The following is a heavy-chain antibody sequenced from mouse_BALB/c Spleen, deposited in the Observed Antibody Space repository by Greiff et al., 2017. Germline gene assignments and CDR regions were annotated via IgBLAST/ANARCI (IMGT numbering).Heavy chain of an antibody. Sequence: EVQLQQSGPELVKPGASVKMSCKASGYTFTDYYMKWVKQSPGKSLEWIGDINPNNGDTFYNQKFKGKATLTVDKSSSTAYMQLNSLTSEDSAVYYFARHLTYCGSLYWGQGTLVTVPA. D-gene: IGHD1-1*01. CDR2: INPNNGDT. V-gene: IGHV1-26*01. CDR3: ARHLTYCGSLY. J-gene: IGHJ3*01. CDR1: GYTFTDYY.